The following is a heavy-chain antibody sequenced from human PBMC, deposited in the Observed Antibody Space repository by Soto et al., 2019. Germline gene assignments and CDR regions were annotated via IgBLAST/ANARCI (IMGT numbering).Heavy chain of an antibody. D-gene: IGHD3-10*01. V-gene: IGHV4-59*08. CDR3: ARLYYGSGSYYNWYFDY. CDR1: GGSISSYY. CDR2: IYYSGST. Sequence: SETQSLTCTVSGGSISSYYWSWIRQPPGKGLEWIGYIYYSGSTDYNPSLKSRVTISVDTSKNQFSLKLSSVTAADTAVYYCARLYYGSGSYYNWYFDYWGQGTLVTVSS. J-gene: IGHJ4*02.